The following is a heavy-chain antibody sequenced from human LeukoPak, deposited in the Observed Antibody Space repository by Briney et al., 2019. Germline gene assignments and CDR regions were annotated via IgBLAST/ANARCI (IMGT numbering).Heavy chain of an antibody. Sequence: GGSLRLSCAASGFSFGDYGMSWVRQAPGKGLEWVSGINWNGGRTGYADSVKGRFTISRDNAKNSLYLQMNSLRADDTAFYYCAKDFSFAATSYYFDFWGRGTLVTVSS. D-gene: IGHD2-15*01. CDR2: INWNGGRT. CDR3: AKDFSFAATSYYFDF. V-gene: IGHV3-20*04. J-gene: IGHJ4*02. CDR1: GFSFGDYG.